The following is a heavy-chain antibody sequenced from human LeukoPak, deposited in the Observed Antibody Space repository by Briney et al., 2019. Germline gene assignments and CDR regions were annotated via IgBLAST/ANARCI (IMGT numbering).Heavy chain of an antibody. D-gene: IGHD3-22*01. V-gene: IGHV1-69*13. J-gene: IGHJ4*02. CDR1: GYTFTSYD. Sequence: SVKVSCKASGYTFTSYDINWVRQATGQGLEWMGGIIPIFGTANYAQKFQGRVTITADESTSTAYMELSSLRSEDTAVYYCARGQNYYDSSGYYYHFDYWGQGTLVTVSS. CDR3: ARGQNYYDSSGYYYHFDY. CDR2: IIPIFGTA.